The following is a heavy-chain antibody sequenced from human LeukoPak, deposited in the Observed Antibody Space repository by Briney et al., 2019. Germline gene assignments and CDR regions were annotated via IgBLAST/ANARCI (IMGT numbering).Heavy chain of an antibody. Sequence: PGRSLRLSCAASGFTFDDYAMHWVRQAPGKGLEWVSGISWNSGSIGYADSVKGRFTISRDNAKNSLYLQMNSLRAEDMALYYCAKDAGSLDAFDIWGQGTMVTVSS. CDR1: GFTFDDYA. CDR3: AKDAGSLDAFDI. J-gene: IGHJ3*02. V-gene: IGHV3-9*03. CDR2: ISWNSGSI.